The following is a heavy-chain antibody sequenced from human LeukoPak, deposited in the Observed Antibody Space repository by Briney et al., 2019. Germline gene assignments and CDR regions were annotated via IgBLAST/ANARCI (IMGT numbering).Heavy chain of an antibody. Sequence: GGSLRLSCAASGFTVSSNYMSWVRQAPGKGLEWVSVIYSGGSTYYADSVKGRFTISRDNSKNTLYLQMNSLRAEDTAVYYCARDNSAAGKRVIDYWGQGTLVTVSS. J-gene: IGHJ4*02. D-gene: IGHD6-13*01. V-gene: IGHV3-53*05. CDR1: GFTVSSNY. CDR2: IYSGGST. CDR3: ARDNSAAGKRVIDY.